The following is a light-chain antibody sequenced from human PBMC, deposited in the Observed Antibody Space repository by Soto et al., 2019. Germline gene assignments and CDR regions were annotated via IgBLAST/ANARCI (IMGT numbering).Light chain of an antibody. J-gene: IGKJ4*01. CDR2: GAS. CDR3: QQGFVNPPLS. CDR1: QSISTY. Sequence: DIQMSQSPSSLSASIGDRITITCRASQSISTYLNWYQQKPGKAPRLLIYGASTLQNGVPSRLSSSGSATDYALTINSLEPEDFATYYCQQGFVNPPLSFGGGTTVEMK. V-gene: IGKV1-39*01.